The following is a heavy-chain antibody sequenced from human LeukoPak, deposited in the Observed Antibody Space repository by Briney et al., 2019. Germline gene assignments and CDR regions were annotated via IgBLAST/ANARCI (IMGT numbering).Heavy chain of an antibody. J-gene: IGHJ4*02. V-gene: IGHV3-30*02. Sequence: GGSLRLSCAASGFTFYNYGMNWVRQAPGKGLEWVAFIRHDATTKYYIDSVKGRFIISRDNSKNTLYLQMDSLRAGDAAVYYCAKAPVTTCSGAYCYPFDYWSQGTLVTVSS. CDR3: AKAPVTTCSGAYCYPFDY. CDR2: IRHDATTK. D-gene: IGHD2-15*01. CDR1: GFTFYNYG.